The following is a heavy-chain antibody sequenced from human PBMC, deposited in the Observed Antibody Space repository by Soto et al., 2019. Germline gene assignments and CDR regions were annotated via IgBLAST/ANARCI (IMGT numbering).Heavy chain of an antibody. V-gene: IGHV3-21*01. CDR2: ITLSSSYI. J-gene: IGHJ5*02. Sequence: GGSLRLSCVASVFNFGSFGMNWVRQAPGKGLEWVSSITLSSSYIYYADSVKGRFTVSRDNAKNSLYLDMKSLTVDDTAVYYCARDMKSVRFWGTNGFDPWGQGTLVTVSS. CDR1: VFNFGSFG. CDR3: ARDMKSVRFWGTNGFDP. D-gene: IGHD3-16*01.